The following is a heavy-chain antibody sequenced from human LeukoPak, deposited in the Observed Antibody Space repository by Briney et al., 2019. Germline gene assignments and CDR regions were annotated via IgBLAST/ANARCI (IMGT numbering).Heavy chain of an antibody. CDR1: GGSFSGYY. J-gene: IGHJ6*03. Sequence: PSETLSLTCAVYGGSFSGYYWSWIRQPPGKGLEWIGEINHSGSTNYNPSLKSRVTISVDTSKNQFSLKLSSVTAADTAVYYCARLSAGGSGSYNYYYYMDVWGKGTTVTISS. D-gene: IGHD3-10*01. V-gene: IGHV4-34*01. CDR2: INHSGST. CDR3: ARLSAGGSGSYNYYYYMDV.